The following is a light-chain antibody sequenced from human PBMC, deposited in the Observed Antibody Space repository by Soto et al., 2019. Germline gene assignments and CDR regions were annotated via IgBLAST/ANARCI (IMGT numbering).Light chain of an antibody. J-gene: IGKJ4*01. CDR1: QTVSSNF. CDR2: GAT. Sequence: EIVLTQSPGTLSMFPGERATVSCRASQTVSSNFLAWYQQKVGQAPRLLIYGATNRATGIPDRFSGSGSGTDFTLTISRLEPEDFAVYYCQQYYSSPTTFGGGTKVEIK. CDR3: QQYYSSPTT. V-gene: IGKV3-20*01.